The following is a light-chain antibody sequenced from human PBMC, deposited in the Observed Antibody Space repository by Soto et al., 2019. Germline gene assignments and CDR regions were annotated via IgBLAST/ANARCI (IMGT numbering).Light chain of an antibody. CDR3: RSYTTSTTLI. V-gene: IGLV2-14*03. J-gene: IGLJ2*01. CDR1: SSDGGRYKL. CDR2: DVS. Sequence: QSVLTQPASVSGSPGQSITISCTGTSSDGGRYKLVSWYQQHPGKAPKLMIYDVSNRTSGVSNRFSGSKSGNTASLTISGLQAEDEADYYCRSYTTSTTLIFGGGTKLTVL.